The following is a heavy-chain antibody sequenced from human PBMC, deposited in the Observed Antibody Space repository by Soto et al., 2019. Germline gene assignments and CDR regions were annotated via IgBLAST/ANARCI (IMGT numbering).Heavy chain of an antibody. J-gene: IGHJ5*02. CDR3: VGQNTFAYNIASYGRGGWFDP. CDR1: GGSIFSYY. CDR2: IHYSGST. D-gene: IGHD1-20*01. Sequence: QLQLQESGPGLVKPSETLSLTCSVSGGSIFSYYWSWVRQPTGKGLEWIAYIHYSGSTDFNPSLKSRVITSIDRYNMQISLKLRSVTAADTAVYDCVGQNTFAYNIASYGRGGWFDPWGQGTLVTVTA. V-gene: IGHV4-59*03.